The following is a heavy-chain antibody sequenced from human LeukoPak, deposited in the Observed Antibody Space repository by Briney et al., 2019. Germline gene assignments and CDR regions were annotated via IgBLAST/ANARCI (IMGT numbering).Heavy chain of an antibody. CDR2: INPNTGGT. D-gene: IGHD2-15*01. J-gene: IGHJ4*02. Sequence: ASVKVSCKASGYTFTSYAMNWVRQAPGQGLEWMGWINPNTGGTNYAQKFQGRVTMTRDTSISTAYMELSRPRSDDTAVYYCFPSRIGDYWGQGTLVTVSS. CDR1: GYTFTSYA. CDR3: FPSRIGDY. V-gene: IGHV1-2*02.